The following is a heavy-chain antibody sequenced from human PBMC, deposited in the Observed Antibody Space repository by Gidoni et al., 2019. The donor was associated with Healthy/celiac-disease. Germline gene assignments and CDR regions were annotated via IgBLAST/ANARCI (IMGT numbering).Heavy chain of an antibody. CDR2: MNPNSGNT. Sequence: QVQLVQSGAEVKKPGASVKVSCKASGYTFTSYDINWVRQATGQGLEWMGWMNPNSGNTGYAQKFQGRVTMTRNTSISTAYMELSSLRSEDTAVYYCARVGYDFWSGYQYYFDYWGQGTLVTVSS. CDR1: GYTFTSYD. J-gene: IGHJ4*02. D-gene: IGHD3-3*01. CDR3: ARVGYDFWSGYQYYFDY. V-gene: IGHV1-8*01.